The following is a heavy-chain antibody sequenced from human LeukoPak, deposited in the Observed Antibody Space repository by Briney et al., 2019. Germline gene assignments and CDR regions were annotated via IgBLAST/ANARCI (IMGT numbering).Heavy chain of an antibody. D-gene: IGHD2-15*01. CDR1: GGTFSSYA. CDR3: ARRGGNEAFDI. V-gene: IGHV1-69*04. Sequence: ASVKVSCKASGGTFSSYAISWVRQAPGQGLEWMGRIIPILGIANYAQKFQGRVTIIADKSTNTAYMELSSLRSEGTAVYYCARRGGNEAFDIWGQGTMVTVSS. J-gene: IGHJ3*02. CDR2: IIPILGIA.